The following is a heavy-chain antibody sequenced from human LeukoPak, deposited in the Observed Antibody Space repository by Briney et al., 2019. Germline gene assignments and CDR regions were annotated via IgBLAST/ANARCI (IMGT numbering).Heavy chain of an antibody. Sequence: LPGGSLRFSCSASGFTFSSYAMHCVRQAPGKGRECVSAISSNGGSKYYANSVKVRFTISRDNSKNTLYLQMGSLRAEDMAVYYCARDGAYCSSTSCYHYFDYWGQGTLVTVSS. CDR2: ISSNGGSK. CDR3: ARDGAYCSSTSCYHYFDY. D-gene: IGHD2-2*01. CDR1: GFTFSSYA. V-gene: IGHV3-64*01. J-gene: IGHJ4*02.